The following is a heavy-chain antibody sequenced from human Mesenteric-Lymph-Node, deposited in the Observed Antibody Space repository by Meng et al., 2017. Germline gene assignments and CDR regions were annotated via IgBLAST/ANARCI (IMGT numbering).Heavy chain of an antibody. CDR2: IRPYNGNT. V-gene: IGHV1-18*04. D-gene: IGHD3-10*01. CDR1: GYTFTTYY. CDR3: ARLWFGELLSYYYGMDV. J-gene: IGHJ6*02. Sequence: ASVKVSCKASGYTFTTYYIHWVRQAPGQGLEWLGRIRPYNGNTDYAQNLQGRVTMTSDTSTTTAYMELRSLRSDDTAVYYCARLWFGELLSYYYGMDVWGQGTTVTVSS.